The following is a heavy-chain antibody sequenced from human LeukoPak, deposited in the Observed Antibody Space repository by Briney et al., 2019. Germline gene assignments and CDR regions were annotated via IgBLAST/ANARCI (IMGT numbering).Heavy chain of an antibody. Sequence: GRTLRLSCAASGFTFSSYAMHWVRQAPGQGLEWVALISYDGSIEYYADSAKGRFTFSRDNSTDTLYLQMNSLRAEDTAVYYCARERPSMGYFDYSGQGTLVTVSS. D-gene: IGHD2/OR15-2a*01. CDR3: ARERPSMGYFDY. V-gene: IGHV3-30-3*01. J-gene: IGHJ4*02. CDR2: ISYDGSIE. CDR1: GFTFSSYA.